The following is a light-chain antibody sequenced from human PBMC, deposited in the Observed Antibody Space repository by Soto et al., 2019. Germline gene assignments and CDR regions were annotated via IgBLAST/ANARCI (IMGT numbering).Light chain of an antibody. CDR3: QQYDNWPLT. Sequence: DIQMTQSPSTLSGSVGDRVTITCRASQTISSWLAWYQQKPGKAPKLLIYAASTLQSGVPSRFSGSGFGTDFTLTISSLQPEDFAVYYCQQYDNWPLTFGQGTKVDIK. CDR1: QTISSW. J-gene: IGKJ1*01. V-gene: IGKV1-5*01. CDR2: AAS.